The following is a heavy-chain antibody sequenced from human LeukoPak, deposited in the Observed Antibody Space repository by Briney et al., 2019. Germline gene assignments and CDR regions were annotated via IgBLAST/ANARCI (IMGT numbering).Heavy chain of an antibody. CDR3: ATSIAVAGNLFCDY. J-gene: IGHJ4*02. V-gene: IGHV1-24*01. D-gene: IGHD6-19*01. CDR2: FDPEDGET. CDR1: GYTLTELS. Sequence: ASVTVSCKVSGYTLTELSMHWVRQAPGKGLEWMGGFDPEDGETIYAQKFQGRVTMTEDTSTDTAYMELSSLRSEDTAVYYCATSIAVAGNLFCDYWGQGTLVTVSS.